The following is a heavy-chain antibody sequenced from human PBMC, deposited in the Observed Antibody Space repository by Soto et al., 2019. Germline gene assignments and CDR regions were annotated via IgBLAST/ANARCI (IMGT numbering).Heavy chain of an antibody. CDR3: ARAHFRIAAAGLDAFDI. V-gene: IGHV1-2*04. D-gene: IGHD6-13*01. CDR1: GYTFTGYY. Sequence: ASVKVSCKASGYTFTGYYMHWVRQAPGQGLEWMGWINPNSGGTNYAQKFQGWVTMTRDTSINTAYMELSRLRSDDTAVYYCARAHFRIAAAGLDAFDIWGQGTMVTVSS. CDR2: INPNSGGT. J-gene: IGHJ3*02.